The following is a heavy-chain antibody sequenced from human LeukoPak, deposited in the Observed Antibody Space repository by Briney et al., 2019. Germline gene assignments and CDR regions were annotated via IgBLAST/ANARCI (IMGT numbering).Heavy chain of an antibody. CDR2: IYYSGST. J-gene: IGHJ4*02. Sequence: KPSETLSLTCTVSGGSISSSSYYWGWIRQPPGKGLEWIGSIYYSGSTYYNPSLKSRVTISVDTSKNQFSLKLSSVTAADTAVYYCARCNGYDSRPIDYWGQGTLVTVSS. V-gene: IGHV4-39*01. D-gene: IGHD3-22*01. CDR1: GGSISSSSYY. CDR3: ARCNGYDSRPIDY.